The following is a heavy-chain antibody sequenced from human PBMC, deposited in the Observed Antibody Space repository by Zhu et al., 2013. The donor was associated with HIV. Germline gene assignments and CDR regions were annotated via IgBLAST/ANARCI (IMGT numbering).Heavy chain of an antibody. J-gene: IGHJ4*02. V-gene: IGHV1-69*06. CDR1: GGTFSSYA. Sequence: QVQLVQSGAEVKKPGSSVKVSCKASGGTFSSYAISWVRQAPGQGLEWMGGIIPIFGTANYAQKFQGRVTITADKSTSTAYMEMSSLRSEDTAVYYCAVLYSYYDSSGSASFDYWGQGTLVTVSS. CDR3: AVLYSYYDSSGSASFDY. CDR2: IIPIFGTA. D-gene: IGHD3-22*01.